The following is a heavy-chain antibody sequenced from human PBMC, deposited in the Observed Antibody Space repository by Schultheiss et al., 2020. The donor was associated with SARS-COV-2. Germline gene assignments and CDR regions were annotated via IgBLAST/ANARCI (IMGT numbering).Heavy chain of an antibody. V-gene: IGHV1-2*02. CDR3: ARDRRAAANWFDP. CDR2: INPNSGGT. CDR1: GYTFTGYY. J-gene: IGHJ5*02. D-gene: IGHD6-13*01. Sequence: GESLKISCKASGYTFTGYYMHWVRQAPGQGLEWMGWINPNSGGTNYAQKFQGRVTMTRDTSISTAYMELSRLRSDDTAVYYCARDRRAAANWFDPWGQGTLVTVSS.